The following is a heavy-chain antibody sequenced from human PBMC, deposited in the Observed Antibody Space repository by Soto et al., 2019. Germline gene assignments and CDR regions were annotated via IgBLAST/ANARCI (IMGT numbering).Heavy chain of an antibody. Sequence: EVQLVESGGGLVQPGGSLRLSCAASGFTFSTYWMHWVRQAPGKGLVWVSRIKSDGSITSYADSVKGRFTISRDNAKSTLYLQMNSLRADDTAVYYCTKDLNEYSSGWGDYWGQGILFTVSS. V-gene: IGHV3-74*01. D-gene: IGHD6-19*01. J-gene: IGHJ4*02. CDR2: IKSDGSIT. CDR3: TKDLNEYSSGWGDY. CDR1: GFTFSTYW.